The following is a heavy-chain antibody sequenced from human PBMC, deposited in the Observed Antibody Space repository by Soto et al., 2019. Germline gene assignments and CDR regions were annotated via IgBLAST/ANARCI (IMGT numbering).Heavy chain of an antibody. Sequence: EVQLLDSGGGLVQPGGSLRLSCAASEFTFSNYPMTWVRQTPGEGLEWVATISGDGSQIYYADSVKGRFTISRDNSKNTLYLQMNSLRVEDTAIYYCARETPTIGPHFDYWGQGTLVTVSS. J-gene: IGHJ4*02. CDR1: EFTFSNYP. V-gene: IGHV3-23*01. CDR2: ISGDGSQI. CDR3: ARETPTIGPHFDY.